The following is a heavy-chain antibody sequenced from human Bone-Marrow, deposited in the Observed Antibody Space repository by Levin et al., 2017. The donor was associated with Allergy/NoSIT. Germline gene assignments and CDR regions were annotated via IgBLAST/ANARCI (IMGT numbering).Heavy chain of an antibody. V-gene: IGHV1-69*01. CDR3: ARGLVVPYAFDY. CDR2: IIPVFGTP. D-gene: IGHD2-2*01. Sequence: KISCKASEGTFSSHGISWVRQAPGQGLEWMGAIIPVFGTPIYPQKFQGTVTITADESTSTAYIELSSLRSKDTAVYYCARGLVVPYAFDYWGQGTLVTVSS. J-gene: IGHJ4*02. CDR1: EGTFSSHG.